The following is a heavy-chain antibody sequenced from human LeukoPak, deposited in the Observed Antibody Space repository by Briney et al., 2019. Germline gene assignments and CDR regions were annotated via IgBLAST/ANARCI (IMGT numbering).Heavy chain of an antibody. CDR3: ARGHSSSPNWFDP. D-gene: IGHD6-13*01. V-gene: IGHV3-21*06. CDR1: GFTFSSYS. Sequence: GGSLRLSCAASGFTFSSYSMNWVRQAPGKGLDWISSISSRSSSIYYTDSVKGRFTISRDNAKNSLYLQMNSLRAEDTAVYYCARGHSSSPNWFDPWGQGTLVTVSS. J-gene: IGHJ5*02. CDR2: ISSRSSSI.